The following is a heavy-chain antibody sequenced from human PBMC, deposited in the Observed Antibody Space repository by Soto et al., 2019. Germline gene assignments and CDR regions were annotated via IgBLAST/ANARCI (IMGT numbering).Heavy chain of an antibody. V-gene: IGHV3-11*06. CDR1: GFTFSDYY. CDR2: ISSSSSYT. D-gene: IGHD3-3*01. J-gene: IGHJ5*02. CDR3: ARADTGEYYDFWSGYSGWFDP. Sequence: QVQLVESGGGLVKPGGSLRLSCAASGFTFSDYYMSWIRQAPGKGLEWVSYISSSSSYTNYADSVKGRFTISRDNAKNSLYLQLNSLRAEDTAVYYCARADTGEYYDFWSGYSGWFDPWGQGTLVTVSS.